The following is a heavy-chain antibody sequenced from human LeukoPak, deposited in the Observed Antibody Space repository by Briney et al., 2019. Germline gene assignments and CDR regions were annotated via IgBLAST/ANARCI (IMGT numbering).Heavy chain of an antibody. CDR3: ARGLTTKDY. CDR1: VFTFSNYW. J-gene: IGHJ4*02. V-gene: IGHV3-74*01. CDR2: INSDGSST. D-gene: IGHD4/OR15-4a*01. Sequence: GGSLRLSCSASVFTFSNYWMHWVRQVPGKGLVWVSRINSDGSSTTYADSVKGRFTISRDNAKNTMYLQMNSLRVEDTAVYYCARGLTTKDYWGQGTLVTVSS.